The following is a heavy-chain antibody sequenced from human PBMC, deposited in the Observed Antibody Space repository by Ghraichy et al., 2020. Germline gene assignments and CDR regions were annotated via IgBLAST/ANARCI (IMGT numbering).Heavy chain of an antibody. J-gene: IGHJ6*02. CDR2: IYYSGST. CDR3: ARHRDYYYYGMDV. V-gene: IGHV4-39*01. CDR1: GGSISSSSYY. Sequence: SETLSLTCTVSGGSISSSSYYWGWIRQPPGKGLEWIGSIYYSGSTYYNPSLKSRVTISVDTSKNQFSLKLSSVTAADTAVYYCARHRDYYYYGMDVWGQGTTVTVSS.